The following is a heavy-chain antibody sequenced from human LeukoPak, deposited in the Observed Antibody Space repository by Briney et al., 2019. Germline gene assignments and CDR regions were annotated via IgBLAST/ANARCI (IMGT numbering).Heavy chain of an antibody. CDR1: GFTFSSYA. Sequence: GGSLRLSCAASGFTFSSYAMSWLRQAPGKGLEWVSAISGSGGSTYYADSVKGRFTISRDNSKKTLYLQMNSLRAEDTAVYYCEKLGGDHKYYYYYMDVWGKGTTVTVSS. J-gene: IGHJ6*03. D-gene: IGHD2-21*02. CDR2: ISGSGGST. V-gene: IGHV3-23*01. CDR3: EKLGGDHKYYYYYMDV.